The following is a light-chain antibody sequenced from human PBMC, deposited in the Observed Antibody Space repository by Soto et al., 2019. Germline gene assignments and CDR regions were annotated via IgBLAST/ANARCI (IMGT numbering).Light chain of an antibody. CDR3: QKYNSAPLFT. Sequence: DIPMTQSPSSLSASVGDRVTITCRASQGISNYLAWYQQKPGKVPKLLIYAASTLQSGVPSRFSGSGSGTDFTLTISRLQPEDVATYYCQKYNSAPLFTFGPGTKVDIK. CDR2: AAS. J-gene: IGKJ3*01. CDR1: QGISNY. V-gene: IGKV1-27*01.